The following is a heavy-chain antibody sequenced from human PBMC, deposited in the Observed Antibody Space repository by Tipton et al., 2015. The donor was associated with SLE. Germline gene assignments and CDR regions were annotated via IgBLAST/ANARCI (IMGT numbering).Heavy chain of an antibody. CDR1: GGSINSYY. CDR3: ARYPGRLRSMDY. CDR2: IYYSGST. Sequence: TLSLTCTVSGGSINSYYWSWIRLPPGKGLEWIGYIYYSGSTNYKPSLKSRVTISVDTSKNQFSLKLNSVTAADTAMYFCARYPGRLRSMDYWGQGTLVTVSS. D-gene: IGHD3-3*01. J-gene: IGHJ4*02. V-gene: IGHV4-59*01.